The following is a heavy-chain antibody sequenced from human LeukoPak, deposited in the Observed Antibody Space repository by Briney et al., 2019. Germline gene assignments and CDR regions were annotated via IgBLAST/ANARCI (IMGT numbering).Heavy chain of an antibody. J-gene: IGHJ4*02. Sequence: GGSLRLSCAASGFTFSSYGMHWVRQAPGKGLEWVAVISYDGSNKYYADSVKGRFTISRDNSKNTLYLQMNSLRAEDTAVYYCAKPYCSGGSCYYFDYWGQGTLVTVSS. V-gene: IGHV3-30*18. CDR2: ISYDGSNK. D-gene: IGHD2-15*01. CDR1: GFTFSSYG. CDR3: AKPYCSGGSCYYFDY.